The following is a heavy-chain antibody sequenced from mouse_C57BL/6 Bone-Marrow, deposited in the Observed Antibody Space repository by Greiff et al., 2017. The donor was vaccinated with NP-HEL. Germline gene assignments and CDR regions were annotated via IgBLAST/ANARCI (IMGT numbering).Heavy chain of an antibody. CDR1: GYSFTGYF. Sequence: EVNVVESGPELVKPGASVKISCKASGYSFTGYFMNWVKQSHGKSLEWIGRINPYNGDTFYNQKFKGKATLTVDKSSSTAHMELLSLTSEDFAVYYCARERNYSIYYYAMDYWGQGTSVTVSS. J-gene: IGHJ4*01. CDR2: INPYNGDT. V-gene: IGHV1-37*01. CDR3: ARERNYSIYYYAMDY. D-gene: IGHD2-5*01.